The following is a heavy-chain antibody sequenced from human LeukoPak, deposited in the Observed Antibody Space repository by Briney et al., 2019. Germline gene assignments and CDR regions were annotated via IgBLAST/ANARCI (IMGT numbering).Heavy chain of an antibody. CDR2: IIENGYDK. D-gene: IGHD1-7*01. J-gene: IGHJ4*02. Sequence: GGSLRLSCAASGFTFSTFAMSWVRQAPGKGLEWVSGIIENGYDKYYADSVKGRFTISRDNYKNTLYLQMNSLRADDTAVYYCARDYVTPGITGTTSPLDYWGQGILVSVSS. CDR3: ARDYVTPGITGTTSPLDY. CDR1: GFTFSTFA. V-gene: IGHV3-23*01.